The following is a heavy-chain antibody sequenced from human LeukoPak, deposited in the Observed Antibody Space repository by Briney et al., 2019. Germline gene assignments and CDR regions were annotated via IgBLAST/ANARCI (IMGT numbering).Heavy chain of an antibody. CDR2: INQDGSQK. Sequence: GGSLRLSCAVSGFTFNNYWASWVRQAPGKGLEWVANINQDGSQKYYVDSVRGRFTISRDNAKNTVYLQMNSLRAEDTAVYYCVSFYETYWGRGTLVTVSS. D-gene: IGHD2/OR15-2a*01. V-gene: IGHV3-7*01. CDR3: VSFYETY. J-gene: IGHJ4*02. CDR1: GFTFNNYW.